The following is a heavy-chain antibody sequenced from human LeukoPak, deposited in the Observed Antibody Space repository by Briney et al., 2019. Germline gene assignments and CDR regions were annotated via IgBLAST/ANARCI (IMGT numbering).Heavy chain of an antibody. D-gene: IGHD2-2*01. J-gene: IGHJ6*02. V-gene: IGHV4-59*08. CDR2: IYYSGST. CDR3: ARLHDPSTYYYYYGMDV. Sequence: PSETLSLTCTVSGGSISSYYWSWIRQPPGEGLEWIGYIYYSGSTNYNPSLKSRVTISVDTSKNQFSLKLSSATAADTAVYYCARLHDPSTYYYYYGMDVWGQGTTVTVSS. CDR1: GGSISSYY.